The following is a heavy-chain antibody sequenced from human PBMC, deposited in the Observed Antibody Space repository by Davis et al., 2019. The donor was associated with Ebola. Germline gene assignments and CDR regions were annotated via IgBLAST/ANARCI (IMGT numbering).Heavy chain of an antibody. D-gene: IGHD6-13*01. CDR3: ARRIPAAGYFDN. CDR1: GGSISSDEYY. Sequence: MPSETLSLTCTVSGGSISSDEYYWSWIRQPPGKGLEWIAYIYYSGSTYYNPSLGGRLSMSVDTSKNQFSLKLTSVTAADTAVYYCARRIPAAGYFDNWGQGTLVTVSS. V-gene: IGHV4-30-4*01. CDR2: IYYSGST. J-gene: IGHJ4*02.